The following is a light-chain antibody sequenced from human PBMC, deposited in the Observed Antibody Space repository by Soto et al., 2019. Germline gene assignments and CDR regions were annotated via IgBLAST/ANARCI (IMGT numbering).Light chain of an antibody. J-gene: IGKJ4*01. CDR2: GAS. CDR3: KQYGSSPLA. CDR1: QSVSSSY. Sequence: EIVLTQSPGTLSLSPGERATLSCRASQSVSSSYLAWYQQKPGQAPRLLIYGASSRATGIPDRFSGSGSGTDFTLTISRLEPEAFAAYYCKQYGSSPLAFRGGTKVDLK. V-gene: IGKV3-20*01.